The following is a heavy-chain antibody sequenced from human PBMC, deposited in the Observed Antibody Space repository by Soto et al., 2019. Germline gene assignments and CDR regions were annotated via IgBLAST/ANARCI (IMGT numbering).Heavy chain of an antibody. D-gene: IGHD5-18*01. CDR1: GDSISSINNY. Sequence: SETLSLTCTVSGDSISSINNYWSWIRQPPGEGLEWIGFISYSGTTSYSPSLKSRVAISLNTSKNQFSLSLNFVTAADTAVYYCARGRGYSYGLDPWGQGSLVTVSS. CDR3: ARGRGYSYGLDP. J-gene: IGHJ5*02. V-gene: IGHV4-30-4*01. CDR2: ISYSGTT.